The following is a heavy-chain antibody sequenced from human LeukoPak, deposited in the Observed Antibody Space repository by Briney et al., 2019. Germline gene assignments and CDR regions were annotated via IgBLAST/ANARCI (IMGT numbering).Heavy chain of an antibody. Sequence: SETLSLTCAVSGYSLGKNYYWGWIRQSPGKGLEWIGRIYGRASTSYNPSLMNRVTMSVDTSKNHFSLQLTSVTAADTAVYYCARYDSRGSASTKFDYGGSGIQVTVSS. CDR3: ARYDSRGSASTKFDY. CDR2: IYGRAST. V-gene: IGHV4-38-2*01. D-gene: IGHD3-3*01. CDR1: GYSLGKNYY. J-gene: IGHJ4*02.